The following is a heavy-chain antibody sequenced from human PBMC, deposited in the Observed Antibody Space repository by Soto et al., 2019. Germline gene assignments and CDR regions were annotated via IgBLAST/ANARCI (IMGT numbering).Heavy chain of an antibody. V-gene: IGHV3-33*01. Sequence: QVQLVESGGGVVQPGRSLRLSCAASGFTFSSYSMHWVRQAPGKGLEWVAVIWYDGSNKYYADSVKGRFTISRDNSKNTLYLQMNSLRAEDTAVYYCAREYYYDSSGFYNWGQGTLVTVSS. CDR3: AREYYYDSSGFYN. CDR1: GFTFSSYS. D-gene: IGHD3-22*01. CDR2: IWYDGSNK. J-gene: IGHJ4*02.